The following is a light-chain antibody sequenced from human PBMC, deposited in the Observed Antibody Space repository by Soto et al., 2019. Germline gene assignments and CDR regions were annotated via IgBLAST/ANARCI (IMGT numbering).Light chain of an antibody. CDR1: SSDVGAYNY. J-gene: IGLJ3*02. V-gene: IGLV2-11*01. CDR3: STYADTYPVL. CDR2: DVN. Sequence: QSVLTQPRSVSGSPGQSVTISCTGTSSDVGAYNYVSWYQLRPGKAPQLMIYDVNKRPSGVPGRFSGSKSGNTASLTISGLQDDDEADYYCSTYADTYPVLFGGGTKLTVL.